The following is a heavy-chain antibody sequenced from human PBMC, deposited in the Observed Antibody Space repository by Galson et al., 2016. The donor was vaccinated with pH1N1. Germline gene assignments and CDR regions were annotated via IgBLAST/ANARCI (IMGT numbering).Heavy chain of an antibody. Sequence: SVKVSCKASEYTFIGYSIHWMRQAPGHGLAWMGRINPNNGDTHYAQNFQGRVTMTRDTSISTAYMELNSLRSDDTAVYYCAKMARTRGPDSEYSFHFWGQGTLVTVSS. CDR2: INPNNGDT. D-gene: IGHD1-1*01. J-gene: IGHJ4*02. V-gene: IGHV1-2*06. CDR3: AKMARTRGPDSEYSFHF. CDR1: EYTFIGYS.